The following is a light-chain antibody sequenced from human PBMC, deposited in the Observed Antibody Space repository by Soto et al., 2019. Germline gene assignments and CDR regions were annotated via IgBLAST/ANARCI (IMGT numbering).Light chain of an antibody. CDR3: QQYDSFSGT. J-gene: IGKJ1*01. V-gene: IGKV1-5*01. Sequence: DVQMTQSPSTLSASVGGRVTITCRASQSIINWLAWYKQKPGKDPKLLIYGASSLESGVPSRFSGSGSGTEFTLTIPNLQPDDFATYYYQQYDSFSGTFGQGTKVEIE. CDR2: GAS. CDR1: QSIINW.